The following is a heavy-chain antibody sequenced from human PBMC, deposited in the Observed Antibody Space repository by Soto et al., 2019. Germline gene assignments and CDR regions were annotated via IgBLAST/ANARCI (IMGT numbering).Heavy chain of an antibody. CDR1: GGTFSSCA. CDR3: ARKAYCGGDCYLAFDY. J-gene: IGHJ4*02. Sequence: SVKVSCKASGGTFSSCAISWVRQAPGQGLEWMGGIIPIFGTANYAQKFQGRVTITADESTSTAYMELSSLRSEDTAVYYCARKAYCGGDCYLAFDYWGQGTLVTVSS. CDR2: IIPIFGTA. D-gene: IGHD2-21*02. V-gene: IGHV1-69*13.